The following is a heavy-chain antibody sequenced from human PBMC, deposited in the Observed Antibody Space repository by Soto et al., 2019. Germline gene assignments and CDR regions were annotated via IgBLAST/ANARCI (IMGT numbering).Heavy chain of an antibody. Sequence: QVQLVESGGGLVKPGGSLRLSCAASGFTFSDYYMSWIRQAPGEGLEWVSYISSSGSTIYYADSVKGRFTISRDNAKNSLYLQMNSLRAEDTAVYYCARANYHRYCSGGSCYSGKSVDYWGQGTLVTVSS. CDR2: ISSSGSTI. CDR3: ARANYHRYCSGGSCYSGKSVDY. D-gene: IGHD2-15*01. V-gene: IGHV3-11*01. CDR1: GFTFSDYY. J-gene: IGHJ4*02.